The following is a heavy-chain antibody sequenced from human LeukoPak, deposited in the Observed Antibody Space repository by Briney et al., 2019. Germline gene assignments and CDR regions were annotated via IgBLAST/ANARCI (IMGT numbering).Heavy chain of an antibody. CDR3: TKCLKWFGERNNYYYYMDV. D-gene: IGHD3-10*01. V-gene: IGHV3-23*01. CDR2: ISGSGGGT. Sequence: GGTLRLSCAASGFTFSNYGMNWVREAPGKGLEWVSAISGSGGGTFYADSVKGRFTISRDNSKNMLYLQMNSLRAEDTAVYYCTKCLKWFGERNNYYYYMDVWGKGTTVTISS. J-gene: IGHJ6*03. CDR1: GFTFSNYG.